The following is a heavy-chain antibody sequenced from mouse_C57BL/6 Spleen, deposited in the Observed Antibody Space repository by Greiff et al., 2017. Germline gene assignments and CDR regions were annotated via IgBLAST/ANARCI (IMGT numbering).Heavy chain of an antibody. V-gene: IGHV1-7*01. CDR3: ANDYYGSSSGAMDY. J-gene: IGHJ4*01. CDR2: INPSSGYT. CDR1: GYTFTSYW. D-gene: IGHD1-1*01. Sequence: QVQLQQSGAELAKPGASVKLSCKASGYTFTSYWMHWVKQRPGQGLEWIGYINPSSGYTKYNQKFKDKATLTADKSSSTAYMQLSRLTYEDSAVYYCANDYYGSSSGAMDYWGQGTSGTVSS.